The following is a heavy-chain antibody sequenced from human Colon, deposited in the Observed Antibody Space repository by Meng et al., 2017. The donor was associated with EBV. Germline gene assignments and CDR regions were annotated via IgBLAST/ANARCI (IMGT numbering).Heavy chain of an antibody. Sequence: VQLVQSVSELKKPGDSVKVPCKASGYTVSTYTINWVRQAHGRGLEWMGWISTNTGTPTYTQGFPGRFVFSLDTSVSTAYLQISSLKAEDTAVYYCARGGNFDPWGQGTLVTVSS. CDR2: ISTNTGTP. J-gene: IGHJ5*02. CDR1: GYTVSTYT. CDR3: ARGGNFDP. D-gene: IGHD2/OR15-2a*01. V-gene: IGHV7-4-1*02.